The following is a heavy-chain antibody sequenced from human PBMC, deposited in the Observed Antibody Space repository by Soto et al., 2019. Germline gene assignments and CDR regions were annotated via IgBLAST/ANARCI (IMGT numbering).Heavy chain of an antibody. CDR3: ARDHARWVYCSGGSCYFDY. Sequence: QVQLVQSGAEVKKPGASVKVSCKASGYTFTSYGISWVRQAPGQGLEWMGWISAYNGNTNYAQKLQGRVTMTTDTSTSTAYMELRSLRSDDTAVYYCARDHARWVYCSGGSCYFDYWGQGTLVTVSS. D-gene: IGHD2-15*01. J-gene: IGHJ4*02. CDR2: ISAYNGNT. V-gene: IGHV1-18*01. CDR1: GYTFTSYG.